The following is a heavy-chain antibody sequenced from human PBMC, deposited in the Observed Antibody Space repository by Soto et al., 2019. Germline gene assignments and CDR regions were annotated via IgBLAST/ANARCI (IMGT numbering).Heavy chain of an antibody. D-gene: IGHD2-15*01. CDR1: GFTFSNFG. Sequence: QVQLVESGGGVVQPGRSLRLSCAASGFTFSNFGMHWVRHAPVKGLEGVAVIWYDGINKFYADSVKGRFTISRDNSKNTLYLQVNSLRAEDTSVYYCARDQLYCTGGSCYPLKLDYCGQGTLVTVSS. V-gene: IGHV3-33*01. CDR2: IWYDGINK. CDR3: ARDQLYCTGGSCYPLKLDY. J-gene: IGHJ4*02.